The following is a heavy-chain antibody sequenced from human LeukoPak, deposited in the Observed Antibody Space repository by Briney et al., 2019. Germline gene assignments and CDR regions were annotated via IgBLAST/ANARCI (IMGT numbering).Heavy chain of an antibody. CDR2: ISAYNGNA. J-gene: IGHJ6*02. V-gene: IGHV1-18*01. CDR3: ARADYTSAMDV. Sequence: ASVKVSCKADGYTFTSYFISWVRQAPGQGLEWMGWISAYNGNANYAQKFLGRVTMTTDTATSTAYMELRSLRSDDTAVFYCARADYTSAMDVWGQGTSVTVSS. D-gene: IGHD5-12*01. CDR1: GYTFTSYF.